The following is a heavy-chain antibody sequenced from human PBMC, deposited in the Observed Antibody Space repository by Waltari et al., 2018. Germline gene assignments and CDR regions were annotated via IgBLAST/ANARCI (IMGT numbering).Heavy chain of an antibody. J-gene: IGHJ6*03. CDR3: ARDNFWSGYYYYYYYMDV. Sequence: QVQLQESGPGLVKPSETLSLTCTVSGGSISSYYWSWIRQPAGTGLEWIGRIYTSGSTNYNPSLKCRVTMSVDTSKNQFSLKLSSVTAADTAVYYCARDNFWSGYYYYYYYMDVWGKGTTVTISS. CDR2: IYTSGST. CDR1: GGSISSYY. V-gene: IGHV4-4*07. D-gene: IGHD3-3*01.